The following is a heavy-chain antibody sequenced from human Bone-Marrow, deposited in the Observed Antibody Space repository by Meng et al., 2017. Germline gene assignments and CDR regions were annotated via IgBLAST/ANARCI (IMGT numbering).Heavy chain of an antibody. Sequence: GGSLRLSCAASGFTFDDYAMYWVRQAPGKGLEWVSLINWNGADIYYADSVKGRFTISRDNTKNSLYLQMTSLRPEDTALYYCAKAKNYYNIDVWGQGTTVIVSS. CDR1: GFTFDDYA. CDR2: INWNGADI. CDR3: AKAKNYYNIDV. J-gene: IGHJ6*02. V-gene: IGHV3-43D*04.